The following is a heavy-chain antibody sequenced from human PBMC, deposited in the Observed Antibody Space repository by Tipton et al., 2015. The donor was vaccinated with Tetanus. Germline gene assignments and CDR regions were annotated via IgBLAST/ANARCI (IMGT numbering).Heavy chain of an antibody. D-gene: IGHD5-18*01. CDR1: GGSVSSGSYF. CDR3: ARGARGYTYG. CDR2: IYYSGTT. J-gene: IGHJ4*02. Sequence: TLSLTCTVSGGSVSSGSYFWSWIRQPPGKGLQWIGYIYYSGTTNYNPSLKSRVTISVDTSKNQFSLNLTSVTAADTAVYYCARGARGYTYGWGQGTLVTASS. V-gene: IGHV4-61*01.